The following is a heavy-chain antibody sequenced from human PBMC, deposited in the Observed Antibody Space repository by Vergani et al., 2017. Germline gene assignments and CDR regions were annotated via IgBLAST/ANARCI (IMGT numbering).Heavy chain of an antibody. D-gene: IGHD3-10*01. V-gene: IGHV4-34*01. J-gene: IGHJ4*02. CDR2: INHSGST. Sequence: QVQLQQWGAGLLKPSETLSLTCAVYGGSFSGYYWSWIRQPPGKGLEWIGEINHSGSTNYNPSLKSRVTISVDTSKNQFSLKLSSVTAADTAVYYCASLTYYYGSGSSNWGQGTLVTVSS. CDR3: ASLTYYYGSGSSN. CDR1: GGSFSGYY.